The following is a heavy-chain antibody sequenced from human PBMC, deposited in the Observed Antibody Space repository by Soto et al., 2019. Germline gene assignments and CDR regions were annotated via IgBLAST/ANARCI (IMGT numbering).Heavy chain of an antibody. CDR1: GGSISSYY. CDR3: ARGVSPATIPLYVDY. V-gene: IGHV4-59*01. J-gene: IGHJ4*02. Sequence: SETLSLTCTVSGGSISSYYWSWIRQPPGKGLEWIGYIYYSGSTNYNPSLKSRVTISVDTSKNQFSLKLSSVTAADTAVYYCARGVSPATIPLYVDYWGQGTPVTVSS. CDR2: IYYSGST. D-gene: IGHD5-12*01.